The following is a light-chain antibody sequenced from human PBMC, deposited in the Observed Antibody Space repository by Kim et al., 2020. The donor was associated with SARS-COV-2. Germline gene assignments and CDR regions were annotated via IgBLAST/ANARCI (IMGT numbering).Light chain of an antibody. CDR2: YDS. J-gene: IGLJ2*01. CDR3: QVWDSSSDHVV. CDR1: YIGREN. Sequence: APGKTARMTCEGNYIGRENVHWYQQKPGQAPVLVIYYDSDRPSGIPERFSGSNSGNTATLTISRVEAGDEADYYCQVWDSSSDHVVFGGGTQLTVL. V-gene: IGLV3-21*04.